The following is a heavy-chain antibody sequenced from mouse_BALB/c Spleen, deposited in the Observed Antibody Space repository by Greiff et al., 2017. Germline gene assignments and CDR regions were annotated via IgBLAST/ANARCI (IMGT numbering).Heavy chain of an antibody. Sequence: EVQLHESGGGLVKPGGSLKLSCAASGFTFSSYAMSWVRQTPEKRLEWVATISSGGSYTYYPYSVKGRFTISRDNAKNTLYLQMSSLRSEDTAMYYCARQEDYYEYFDVWGAGTTVTVSS. CDR1: GFTFSSYA. CDR2: ISSGGSYT. CDR3: ARQEDYYEYFDV. J-gene: IGHJ1*01. D-gene: IGHD1-1*01. V-gene: IGHV5-9-3*01.